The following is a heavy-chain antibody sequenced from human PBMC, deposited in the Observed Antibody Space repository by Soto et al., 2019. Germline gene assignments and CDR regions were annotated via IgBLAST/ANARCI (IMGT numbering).Heavy chain of an antibody. CDR1: GGSISSYY. V-gene: IGHV4-59*01. J-gene: IGHJ3*02. CDR2: IYYSGST. D-gene: IGHD1-7*01. Sequence: QVQLQESGPGLVKPSETLSLTCTVSGGSISSYYWSWIRQPPGKGLEWIGYIYYSGSTNYNPSLKSRVTISVDTSKNQFSLKLSSVTAADTAVYYCARAPIWNYAAFDIWGQGTMVTVSS. CDR3: ARAPIWNYAAFDI.